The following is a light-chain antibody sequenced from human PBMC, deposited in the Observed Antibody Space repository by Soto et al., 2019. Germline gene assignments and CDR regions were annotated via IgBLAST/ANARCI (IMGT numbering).Light chain of an antibody. CDR1: NVGSKS. CDR3: QLWDSSSDRYV. V-gene: IGLV3-21*02. CDR2: DDN. J-gene: IGLJ1*01. Sequence: SYELTQPPSVSVAPGQTASITCGGSNVGSKSVHWYQQKPGQAPVLVVYDDNDRPSGIPERFSGSTSGNTATLTISRVEAGDEADYYCQLWDSSSDRYVFGTGTKLTVL.